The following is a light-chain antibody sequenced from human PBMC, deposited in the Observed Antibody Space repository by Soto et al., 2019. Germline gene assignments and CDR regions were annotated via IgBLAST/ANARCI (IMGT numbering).Light chain of an antibody. CDR1: SSDVGGYNY. CDR3: SSYAGSNNVV. Sequence: QSVLTQPASVSGSPGQSITISCTGTSSDVGGYNYVFWYQQHPGKVPKLIIYEVNNRPSGVPDRFSGSKSGNTASLTVSGLQAEDEADYYCSSYAGSNNVVFGGGTQLTVL. CDR2: EVN. V-gene: IGLV2-8*01. J-gene: IGLJ2*01.